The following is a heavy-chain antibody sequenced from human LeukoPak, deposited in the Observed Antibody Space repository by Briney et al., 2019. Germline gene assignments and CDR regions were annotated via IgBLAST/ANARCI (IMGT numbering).Heavy chain of an antibody. J-gene: IGHJ4*02. V-gene: IGHV3-21*01. CDR2: VRGNSRDK. D-gene: IGHD6-25*01. CDR3: VRGDKRDY. CDR1: GFTFSTND. Sequence: GGSLSLSCAASGFTFSTNDMNWVRQAPGKGLEWVSSVRGNSRDKYYADSVKGRFTISRDNAKTSLYLQMNSLRADDTAVYYCVRGDKRDYWGQGTLVTVSS.